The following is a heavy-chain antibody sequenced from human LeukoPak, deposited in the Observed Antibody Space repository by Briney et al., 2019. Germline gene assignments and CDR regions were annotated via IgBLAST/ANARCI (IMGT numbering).Heavy chain of an antibody. CDR1: GFTFSSYA. Sequence: GGALRLSCAASGFTFSSYAMSWVRQAPGKGLEWVSAIIGSGGSTYYADSVKGRFTISRDNSKNTLYLQMNSLGAEDTAVYYCAKDPSFGSGWLSDEYFQHWGQGTLVTVSS. CDR3: AKDPSFGSGWLSDEYFQH. CDR2: IIGSGGST. V-gene: IGHV3-23*01. D-gene: IGHD6-19*01. J-gene: IGHJ1*01.